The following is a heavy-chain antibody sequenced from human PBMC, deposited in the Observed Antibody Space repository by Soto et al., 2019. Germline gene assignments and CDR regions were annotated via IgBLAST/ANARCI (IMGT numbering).Heavy chain of an antibody. Sequence: QVQLVESGGGVVQPGRSLRLSCAASGFIFSSYGMHWVRQAPGKGLEWVAVISNDGSNIDYVDSVKGRFTISRDNSNNTLYLEMNSLRAEDTAVYYCAKVHLGTGWYGAFYWGQGTLVTVSS. J-gene: IGHJ4*02. V-gene: IGHV3-30*18. CDR1: GFIFSSYG. D-gene: IGHD6-19*01. CDR3: AKVHLGTGWYGAFY. CDR2: ISNDGSNI.